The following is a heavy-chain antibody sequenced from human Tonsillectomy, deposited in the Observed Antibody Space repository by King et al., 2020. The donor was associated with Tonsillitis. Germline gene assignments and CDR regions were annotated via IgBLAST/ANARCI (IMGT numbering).Heavy chain of an antibody. Sequence: VQLVESGGGVVQPGRSLRLSCAASGFTFSSYGMHWVRQAPGKGLEWVAVISYDGSNKYYADSVKGRFTISRDNSKNTLYLQMNSLRAEDTAVYYCARDGAAPGDYYGMDVWGQGTTVTVSS. CDR3: ARDGAAPGDYYGMDV. V-gene: IGHV3-33*05. CDR1: GFTFSSYG. J-gene: IGHJ6*02. CDR2: ISYDGSNK. D-gene: IGHD3-16*01.